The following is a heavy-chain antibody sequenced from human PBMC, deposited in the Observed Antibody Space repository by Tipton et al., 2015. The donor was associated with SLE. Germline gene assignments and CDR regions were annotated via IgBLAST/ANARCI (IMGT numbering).Heavy chain of an antibody. CDR1: GFTFGDYA. D-gene: IGHD3-3*02. Sequence: SLRLSCTTSGFTFGDYAMSWFRQAPGKGLEWVGFIRGKIYGEATEYAASVKDRFTISRDDSYSVAYLQMNSLKSEDTAVYYCTTDDEILEFLEWLSFWGQGTMVTVSS. CDR2: IRGKIYGEAT. J-gene: IGHJ3*01. CDR3: TTDDEILEFLEWLSF. V-gene: IGHV3-49*03.